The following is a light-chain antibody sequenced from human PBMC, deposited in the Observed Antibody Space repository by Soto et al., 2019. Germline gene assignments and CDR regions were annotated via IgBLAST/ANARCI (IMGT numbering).Light chain of an antibody. CDR3: ISYTSSGSYV. Sequence: QSALTQPASVSGSPGQSITISCTGTSSDVGGYNYVSWYQHHPVKAPKLIIFDVSNRPSGISNRFSGSKSGNTASLTISGLQAEDEADYFCISYTSSGSYVFGNGPEVTV. CDR1: SSDVGGYNY. J-gene: IGLJ1*01. V-gene: IGLV2-14*03. CDR2: DVS.